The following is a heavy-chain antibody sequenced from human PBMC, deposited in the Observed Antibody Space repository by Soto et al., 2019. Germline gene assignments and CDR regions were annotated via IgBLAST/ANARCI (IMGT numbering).Heavy chain of an antibody. J-gene: IGHJ6*02. D-gene: IGHD6-6*01. CDR2: INPSGGST. V-gene: IGHV1-46*01. CDR1: GYTFTSYY. Sequence: GASVKVSCKASGYTFTSYYMHWVRQAPGQGLEWMGIINPSGGSTSYAQKFQGRVTMTRDTSTSTVYMELSSLRSEDTAVYYCASSHSSSSSDYYYYYGMDVWGQGTTVTVSS. CDR3: ASSHSSSSSDYYYYYGMDV.